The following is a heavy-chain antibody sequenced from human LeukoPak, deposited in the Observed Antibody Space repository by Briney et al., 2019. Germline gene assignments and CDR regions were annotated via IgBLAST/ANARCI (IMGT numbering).Heavy chain of an antibody. D-gene: IGHD2/OR15-2a*01. J-gene: IGHJ4*02. CDR2: FSGYDGNT. CDR3: ARGNRGYSDH. Sequence: ASVKVSCKTSGYTFNSFGITWVRQAPGQGLEWMGWFSGYDGNTHSAQKFQGRVTMTTDTSTATGYMEVTSLRSDDTAVYFCARGNRGYSDHWGQGTLVTVSS. V-gene: IGHV1-18*01. CDR1: GYTFNSFG.